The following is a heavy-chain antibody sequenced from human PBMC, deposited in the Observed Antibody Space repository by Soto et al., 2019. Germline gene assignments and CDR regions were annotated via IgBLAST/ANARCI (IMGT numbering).Heavy chain of an antibody. D-gene: IGHD2-2*01. CDR2: IWYDGSNK. V-gene: IGHV3-33*01. Sequence: HPGGSLRLSCAASGFTFSSYGMHWVRQAPGKGLEWVAVIWYDGSNKYYADSVKGRFTISRDNSKNTLYLQMNSLRAEDTAVYYCARDTDYCSSTSCYSTHFDYWGQGTLVTVSS. CDR3: ARDTDYCSSTSCYSTHFDY. CDR1: GFTFSSYG. J-gene: IGHJ4*02.